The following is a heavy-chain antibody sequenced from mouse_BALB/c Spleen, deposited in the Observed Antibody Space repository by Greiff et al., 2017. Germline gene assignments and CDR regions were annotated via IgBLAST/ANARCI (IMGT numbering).Heavy chain of an antibody. CDR2: IRNKANGYTT. Sequence: EVKVEESGGGLVQPGGSLRLSCATSGFTFTDYYMSWVRQPPGKALEWLGFIRNKANGYTTEYSASVKGRFTISRDNSQSILYLQMNTLRAEDSATYYCARDGGFDYWGQGTTLTVSS. CDR1: GFTFTDYY. J-gene: IGHJ2*01. V-gene: IGHV7-3*02. CDR3: ARDGGFDY.